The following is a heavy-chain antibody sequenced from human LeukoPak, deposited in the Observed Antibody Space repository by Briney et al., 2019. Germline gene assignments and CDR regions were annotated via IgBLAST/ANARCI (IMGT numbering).Heavy chain of an antibody. CDR2: ISAYNGNT. CDR3: ARDGDIVVVPAAIREFESDY. V-gene: IGHV1-18*01. Sequence: ASVKVSCKASGYTFTSYGISWVRQAPGQGLEWMGWISAYNGNTNYAQKLQGRVTMTTDTSTSTAYMELRSLRSDDTAVYYCARDGDIVVVPAAIREFESDYWGQGTLVTVSS. J-gene: IGHJ4*02. CDR1: GYTFTSYG. D-gene: IGHD2-2*02.